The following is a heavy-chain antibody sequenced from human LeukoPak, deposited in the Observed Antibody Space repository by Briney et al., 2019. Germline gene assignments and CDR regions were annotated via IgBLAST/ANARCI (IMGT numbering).Heavy chain of an antibody. CDR2: IWYDGSNK. Sequence: GRSLRLSCAASGFTFNNYGMHWVRQAPGKGLEWVAVIWYDGSNKYYADSVKGRFTISRDNSKNMLYLQMNSLRVEDTAVYYCANTGSSGYYFRDDMDVWGQGTTVTVSS. D-gene: IGHD3-22*01. J-gene: IGHJ6*02. CDR1: GFTFNNYG. V-gene: IGHV3-33*06. CDR3: ANTGSSGYYFRDDMDV.